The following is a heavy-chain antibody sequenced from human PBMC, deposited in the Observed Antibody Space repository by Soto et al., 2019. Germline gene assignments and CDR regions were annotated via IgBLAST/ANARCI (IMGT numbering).Heavy chain of an antibody. CDR2: AYHNGLT. CDR1: GDSVTSNVW. V-gene: IGHV4-4*02. D-gene: IGHD6-19*01. J-gene: IGHJ4*02. Sequence: SETLSLTCAVSGDSVTSNVWWSWVRQPPGKGLEWIGEAYHNGLTDYNPSLKSRVTMSVDTSKNEFSLKLTSLTAADTAIYYCARDAAVPGESDRFDYWGQGTLVTVSS. CDR3: ARDAAVPGESDRFDY.